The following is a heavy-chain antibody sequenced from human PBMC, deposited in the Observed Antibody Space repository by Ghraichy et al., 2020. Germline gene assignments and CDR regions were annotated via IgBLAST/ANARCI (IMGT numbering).Heavy chain of an antibody. CDR3: ARQTRYSGWVDS. J-gene: IGHJ4*02. CDR1: GYRFTSYW. CDR2: IHPGDSDT. V-gene: IGHV5-51*01. Sequence: GESLNISCKGSGYRFTSYWIGWVRQMPGKGLEWMGIIHPGDSDTRYSPSFQGQVTISADKSISTAYVQWSSLKASDTAIYYCARQTRYSGWVDSWGQGTLVTVSS. D-gene: IGHD1-26*01.